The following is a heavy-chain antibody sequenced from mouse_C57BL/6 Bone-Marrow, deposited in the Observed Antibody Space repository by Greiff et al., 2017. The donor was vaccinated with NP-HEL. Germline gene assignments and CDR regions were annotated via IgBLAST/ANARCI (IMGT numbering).Heavy chain of an antibody. V-gene: IGHV1-47*01. CDR3: AIITTAPYYYAMDY. D-gene: IGHD1-2*01. CDR2: FHPYNDDT. J-gene: IGHJ4*01. Sequence: VKLVESGAELVKPGASVKMSCKASGYTFTTYPIEWMKQNHGKSLEWIGNFHPYNDDTKYNEKFKGKATLTVEKSSSTVYLELSRLTSDDSAVYYCAIITTAPYYYAMDYWGQGTSVTVSS. CDR1: GYTFTTYP.